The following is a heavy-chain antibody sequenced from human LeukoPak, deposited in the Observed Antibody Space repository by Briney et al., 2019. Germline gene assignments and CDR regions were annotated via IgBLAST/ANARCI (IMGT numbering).Heavy chain of an antibody. Sequence: SETLSLTCAVYGGSFSGYYWSWIRQPPGKGLEWIGEINHSGSTNYNPSLKSRVTISVDTSKNQFSLKLSSVTAADTAVYYCARATEDPTREYSSSSGSLDYWGQGTLVTVSS. CDR2: INHSGST. J-gene: IGHJ4*02. CDR1: GGSFSGYY. CDR3: ARATEDPTREYSSSSGSLDY. V-gene: IGHV4-34*01. D-gene: IGHD6-6*01.